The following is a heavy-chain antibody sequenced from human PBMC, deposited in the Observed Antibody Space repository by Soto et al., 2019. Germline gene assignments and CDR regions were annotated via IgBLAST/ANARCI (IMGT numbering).Heavy chain of an antibody. V-gene: IGHV4-31*03. J-gene: IGHJ5*02. CDR3: ARVGDSGSYEANWFDP. Sequence: LSLTCTVSGGSISSGGYYWSWIRQHPGKGLEWIGYIYYSGSTYYNPSLKSRVTISVDTSKNQFSLKLSSVTAADTAVYYCARVGDSGSYEANWFDPWGQGTLVTVSS. CDR2: IYYSGST. CDR1: GGSISSGGYY. D-gene: IGHD1-26*01.